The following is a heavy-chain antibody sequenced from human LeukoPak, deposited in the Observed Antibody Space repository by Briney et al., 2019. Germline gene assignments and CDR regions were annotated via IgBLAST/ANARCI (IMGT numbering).Heavy chain of an antibody. CDR2: ISVYNGNT. J-gene: IGHJ4*02. D-gene: IGHD7-27*01. V-gene: IGHV1-18*01. CDR3: ARVRELGISYYFDS. Sequence: ASVKVSCKASGYSFTSFAISWVRQAPGQGLEWMGWISVYNGNTNSAQKFQGRVTMTTDTSTRKAYMELRSLRSDDTAVYCCARVRELGISYYFDSWGQGTLLTVSS. CDR1: GYSFTSFA.